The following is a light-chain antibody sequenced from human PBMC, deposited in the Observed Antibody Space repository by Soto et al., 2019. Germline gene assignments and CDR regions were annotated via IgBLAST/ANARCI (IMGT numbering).Light chain of an antibody. CDR1: QSVSSNY. CDR3: HQYGSSPPDT. CDR2: GAS. Sequence: EIVLTQSPGTLSLSPGERVTLSCRASQSVSSNYLAWYQHKPGQAPRLLIYGASTRATGIPDRFSASGSGTDFTLTISRLEPEDFAVYYCHQYGSSPPDTFGQGTKLEIK. J-gene: IGKJ2*01. V-gene: IGKV3-20*01.